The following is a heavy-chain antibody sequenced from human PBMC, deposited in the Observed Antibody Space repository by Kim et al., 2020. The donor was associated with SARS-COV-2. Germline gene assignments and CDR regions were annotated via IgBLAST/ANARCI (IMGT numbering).Heavy chain of an antibody. CDR2: ISYDGSNK. CDR3: AKESGSGVYYCWNYYFYGMDV. V-gene: IGHV3-30*18. CDR1: GFTFSSYG. D-gene: IGHD3-10*01. J-gene: IGHJ6*02. Sequence: GGSLRLSCAASGFTFSSYGMHWVRQAPGKGLEWVAAISYDGSNKYYADSVKGRFTISRDKSKNTLYLQMNSLRAEDTAVYYCAKESGSGVYYCWNYYFYGMDVWGQGTTVTVSS.